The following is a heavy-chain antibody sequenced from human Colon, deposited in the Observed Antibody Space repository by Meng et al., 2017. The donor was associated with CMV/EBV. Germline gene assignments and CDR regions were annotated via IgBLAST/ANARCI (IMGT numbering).Heavy chain of an antibody. Sequence: NASGYCYNSYGMDWVRPAAGQGDGWMGWITTSARTATYAQGFTGRFVFTFNTYVSTAYLQISNLKAEDAAVYCCASEGEDAYYGFDHWGQGTLVTVSS. D-gene: IGHD3-16*01. V-gene: IGHV7-4-1*02. CDR1: GYCYNSYG. CDR3: ASEGEDAYYGFDH. J-gene: IGHJ4*02. CDR2: ITTSARTA.